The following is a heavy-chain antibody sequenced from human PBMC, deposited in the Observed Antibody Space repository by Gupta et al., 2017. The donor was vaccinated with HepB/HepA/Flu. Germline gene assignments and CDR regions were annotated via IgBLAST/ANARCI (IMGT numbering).Heavy chain of an antibody. Sequence: QIQLPESGPGLVEASGTLSLTCTVSGGPMNSKTDYWGWIRHPPGKGLEWMGSIYYSGGTNYNPSLDSRATISIDTSMNQFSLKLRSVTAADTAIYSCALYRAGTMLDFWGQGILVTVSS. CDR1: GGPMNSKTDY. V-gene: IGHV4-39*01. J-gene: IGHJ4*02. D-gene: IGHD3-10*01. CDR3: ALYRAGTMLDF. CDR2: IYYSGGT.